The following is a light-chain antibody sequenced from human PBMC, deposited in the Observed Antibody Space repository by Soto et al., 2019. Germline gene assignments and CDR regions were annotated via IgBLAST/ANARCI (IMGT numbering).Light chain of an antibody. J-gene: IGKJ1*01. Sequence: EIVLTQSPGTLSLSPGERATLSCRASQSVSSSYLGWYQQKPGQAPRLLIYGASSRATGIPDRFSGSGSGTDFSLTISRLEPEDFAVYYCQQYGTSPTFGQGTKVEFK. CDR3: QQYGTSPT. V-gene: IGKV3-20*01. CDR2: GAS. CDR1: QSVSSSY.